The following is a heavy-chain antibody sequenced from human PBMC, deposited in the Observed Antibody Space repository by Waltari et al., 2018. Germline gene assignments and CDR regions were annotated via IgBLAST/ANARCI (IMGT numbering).Heavy chain of an antibody. D-gene: IGHD6-19*01. Sequence: QVQLQQWGAGLLKPSETLSLTCAVYGGSFSGYYWSWIRQPPGKGLEWIGEINHSGSTNYNPSLKSRVTISVDTSKNQFSLKLSAGTAADTAVYYCARGPYSSGWYGPPYWYYGMDVWGQGTTVTVSS. CDR2: INHSGST. J-gene: IGHJ6*02. CDR1: GGSFSGYY. V-gene: IGHV4-34*01. CDR3: ARGPYSSGWYGPPYWYYGMDV.